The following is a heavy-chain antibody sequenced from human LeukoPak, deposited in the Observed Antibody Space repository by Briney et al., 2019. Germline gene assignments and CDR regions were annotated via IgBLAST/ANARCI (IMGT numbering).Heavy chain of an antibody. Sequence: ASVKVSCKASGYTFTGYYMHWVRQAPGQGLEWMGWINPNSGGTNYAQKFQGRVTMTRDTSISTAYMELSRLRSDDTAVYYCAIDLGIAAAAAYWYFDLWGRGTLVTVSS. V-gene: IGHV1-2*02. CDR1: GYTFTGYY. D-gene: IGHD6-13*01. CDR2: INPNSGGT. J-gene: IGHJ2*01. CDR3: AIDLGIAAAAAYWYFDL.